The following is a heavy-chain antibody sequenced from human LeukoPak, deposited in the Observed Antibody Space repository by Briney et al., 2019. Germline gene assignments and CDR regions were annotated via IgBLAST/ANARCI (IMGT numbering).Heavy chain of an antibody. Sequence: PGGSLRLSCAASGFTFSSYVMSWVRQAPGKGLEWVSAISGSGGRTYYADSVKGRFTISRDNSKNTLYLQMNSLRAEDTAIYYCAKGYNILTGVIDYWGQGTLVTVSS. CDR1: GFTFSSYV. V-gene: IGHV3-23*01. D-gene: IGHD3-9*01. J-gene: IGHJ4*02. CDR2: ISGSGGRT. CDR3: AKGYNILTGVIDY.